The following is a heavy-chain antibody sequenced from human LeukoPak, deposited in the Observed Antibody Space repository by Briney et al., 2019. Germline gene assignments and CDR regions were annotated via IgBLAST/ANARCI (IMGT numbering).Heavy chain of an antibody. J-gene: IGHJ4*02. D-gene: IGHD4-17*01. V-gene: IGHV3-66*01. CDR2: IYSGGHT. Sequence: GGSLRLSCAASEFSVGSNYMTWVRQAPGKGLEWVSLIYSGGHTYYADAVKGSFSISRDNSKNTLYLQMNSLRAEDTAVYYCVRGGYGDYPTDYWGQGTLVTVSS. CDR3: VRGGYGDYPTDY. CDR1: EFSVGSNY.